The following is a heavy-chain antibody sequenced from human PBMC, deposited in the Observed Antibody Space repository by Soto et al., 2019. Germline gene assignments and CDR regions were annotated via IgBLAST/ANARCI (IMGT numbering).Heavy chain of an antibody. J-gene: IGHJ5*02. D-gene: IGHD3-10*01. Sequence: ASVKVSCKASGYTFTSYDINWVRQATGQGLEWMGWMNPNSGNTGYAQKFQGRVTMTRNTSISTAYMELSSLRSEDTAVYYCAGGQLWFGEFSNWFDPWGQGTLVTVSS. CDR3: AGGQLWFGEFSNWFDP. CDR1: GYTFTSYD. CDR2: MNPNSGNT. V-gene: IGHV1-8*01.